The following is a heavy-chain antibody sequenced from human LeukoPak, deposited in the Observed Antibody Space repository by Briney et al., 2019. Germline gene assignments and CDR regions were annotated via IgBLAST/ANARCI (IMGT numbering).Heavy chain of an antibody. D-gene: IGHD6-19*01. CDR1: GGSISSYY. J-gene: IGHJ6*03. CDR2: IYYSGST. Sequence: SETLSLTCTVSGGSISSYYWSWIRQPPGKGLEWIGYIYYSGSTTYNPSLKSRVTISVDTSKNQFSLKLSSVTAADTAVYYCARDKCSSGPTHYYYMDVWGKGTTVTVSS. CDR3: ARDKCSSGPTHYYYMDV. V-gene: IGHV4-59*01.